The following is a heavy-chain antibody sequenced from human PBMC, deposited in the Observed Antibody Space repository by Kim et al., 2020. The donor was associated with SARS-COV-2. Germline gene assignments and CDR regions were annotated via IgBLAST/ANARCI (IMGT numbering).Heavy chain of an antibody. CDR3: TRRWSCDS. J-gene: IGHJ4*02. CDR2: ISGDGYTT. CDR1: GFIFSNYD. V-gene: IGHV3-23*01. D-gene: IGHD2-15*01. Sequence: GGSLRLSCAASGFIFSNYDMNWVRQTPRKGLELLSTISGDGYTTYYAESVRGRFTISRDNSKNTLFLQMNSLIGDDSALYFCTRRWSCDSWGQGVQVTVSS.